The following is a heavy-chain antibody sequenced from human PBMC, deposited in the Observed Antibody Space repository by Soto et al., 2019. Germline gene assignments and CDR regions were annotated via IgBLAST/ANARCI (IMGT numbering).Heavy chain of an antibody. D-gene: IGHD5-18*01. V-gene: IGHV3-74*01. CDR1: EFTITSCW. CDR2: INSDGSSI. CDR3: AREVSHGYVLRGMDV. J-gene: IGHJ6*02. Sequence: EVQLVESGGGLVQPGGSVRLSCAAYEFTITSCWQQWVRQAPGKGLVWVSRINSDGSSISYADAVKGRFTISRDNAKNTLYLQMNSLRVEDTGVYYCAREVSHGYVLRGMDVWGQGTTVTVFS.